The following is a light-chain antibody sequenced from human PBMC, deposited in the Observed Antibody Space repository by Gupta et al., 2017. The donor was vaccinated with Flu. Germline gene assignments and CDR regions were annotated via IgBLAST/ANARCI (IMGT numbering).Light chain of an antibody. CDR3: RQALQTPRT. J-gene: IGKJ3*01. CDR1: QSLLHSNGYNY. Sequence: IVMSQSPLSLPVTPGEPSSISCRSSQSLLHSNGYNYLDWYLQKPGQSRQLLIYLGSNRASGVPDRFSGSGSGTDFTLKISRVEAEDVGVYYCRQALQTPRTFGHGTKVDIK. CDR2: LGS. V-gene: IGKV2-28*01.